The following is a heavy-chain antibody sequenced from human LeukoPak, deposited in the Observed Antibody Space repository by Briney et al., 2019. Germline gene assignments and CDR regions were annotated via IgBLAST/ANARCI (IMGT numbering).Heavy chain of an antibody. CDR1: GGSISSYY. V-gene: IGHV4-4*07. D-gene: IGHD6-6*01. CDR3: ASRRSSSGAFDI. CDR2: IYTSGST. Sequence: SETLSLTCTVSGGSISSYYWSWIRQPAGKGLEWIGRIYTSGSTNYNPSLKSRVTMSVDTSKNQFSLKLISVTDADTAVYYCASRRSSSGAFDICGQGQMVTVSS. J-gene: IGHJ3*02.